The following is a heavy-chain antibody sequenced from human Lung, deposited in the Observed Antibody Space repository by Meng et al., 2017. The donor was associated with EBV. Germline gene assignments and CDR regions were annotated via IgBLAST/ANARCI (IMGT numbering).Heavy chain of an antibody. CDR3: ARLYCSGGSCYTIDY. D-gene: IGHD2-15*01. Sequence: VQLGFEVKKRGASGKVSCKASGYTFTSYAMNWVRQAPGQGLEWMGWINTNTGNPTYAQGFTGRFVFSLDTSVSTAYLQISSLKAADTAVYYCARLYCSGGSCYTIDYWGQGTLVTVSS. V-gene: IGHV7-4-1*02. CDR2: INTNTGNP. CDR1: GYTFTSYA. J-gene: IGHJ4*02.